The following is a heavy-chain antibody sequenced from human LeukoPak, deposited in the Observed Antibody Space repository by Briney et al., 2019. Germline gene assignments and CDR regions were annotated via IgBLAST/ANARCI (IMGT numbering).Heavy chain of an antibody. CDR2: ISAYNGNT. J-gene: IGHJ4*02. CDR3: ARDGMAMVRGVIGY. CDR1: GYTFTSYG. D-gene: IGHD3-10*01. Sequence: ASVKVSCKASGYTFTSYGISWVRQALGQGLEWMGWISAYNGNTNYAQKLQGRVTMTTDTSTSTAYMELRSLRSDDTAVYYCARDGMAMVRGVIGYWGQGTLVTVSS. V-gene: IGHV1-18*01.